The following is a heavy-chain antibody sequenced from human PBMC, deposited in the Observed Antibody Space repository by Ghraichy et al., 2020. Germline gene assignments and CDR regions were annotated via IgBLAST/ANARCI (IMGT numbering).Heavy chain of an antibody. J-gene: IGHJ5*02. CDR1: GFTFSTYA. CDR3: ARGGGYGLDP. CDR2: LSGNGGST. D-gene: IGHD3-22*01. V-gene: IGHV3-23*01. Sequence: GGSLRLSCAASGFTFSTYAMSWVRQAPGKGLEWVSTLSGNGGSTYYADSVKGRFTISRDNSKNTLYLQMNSLRAEETAVYYCARGGGYGLDPWGQGTLVTVSS.